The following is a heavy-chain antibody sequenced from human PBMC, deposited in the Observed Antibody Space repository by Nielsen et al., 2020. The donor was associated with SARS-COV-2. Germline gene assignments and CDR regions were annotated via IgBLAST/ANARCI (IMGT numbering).Heavy chain of an antibody. Sequence: SETLSLTCTVSGGSINSYYWSWIRQPPGKGLEWIGYIYYSGGTNYNPSLKSRVTISVDTSKNQFSLKLSSMTAADTAVYYCARQSRWLANFDYWGQGTLVTVSS. D-gene: IGHD6-19*01. CDR1: GGSINSYY. CDR2: IYYSGGT. CDR3: ARQSRWLANFDY. V-gene: IGHV4-59*08. J-gene: IGHJ4*02.